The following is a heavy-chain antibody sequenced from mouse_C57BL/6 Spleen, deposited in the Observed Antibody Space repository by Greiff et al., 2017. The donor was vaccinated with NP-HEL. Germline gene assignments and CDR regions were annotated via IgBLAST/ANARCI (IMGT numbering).Heavy chain of an antibody. Sequence: QVQLQQPGAELVRPGSSVQLSCKASGYTFTSYWMHWVKQRPIQGLEWIGNIDPSDSETHYTQKFKDKATLTVDKSSSTAYMQLSSLTSEDSAVYYCARIDYDEFAYWGQGTLVTVSA. D-gene: IGHD2-4*01. CDR3: ARIDYDEFAY. J-gene: IGHJ3*01. CDR1: GYTFTSYW. CDR2: IDPSDSET. V-gene: IGHV1-52*01.